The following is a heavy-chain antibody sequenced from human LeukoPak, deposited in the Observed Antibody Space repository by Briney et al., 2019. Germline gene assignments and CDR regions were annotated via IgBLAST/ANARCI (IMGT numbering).Heavy chain of an antibody. CDR2: ISSSSSTI. J-gene: IGHJ2*01. D-gene: IGHD5-24*01. Sequence: GGSLRLSCAASGFTFSSYSMNWVRQAPGKGLEWVSYISSSSSTIYYADSVKGRFTISRDNAKNSLYLQMNSLRAEDTAVYYCARARDGYNPRATNWYFDLWGRGTLVTVSS. CDR3: ARARDGYNPRATNWYFDL. CDR1: GFTFSSYS. V-gene: IGHV3-48*04.